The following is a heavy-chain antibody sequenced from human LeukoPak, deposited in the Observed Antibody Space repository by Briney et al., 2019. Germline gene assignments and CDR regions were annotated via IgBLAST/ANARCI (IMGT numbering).Heavy chain of an antibody. CDR2: INHSGST. CDR3: ARGSQRGYSSSDAFDI. Sequence: SETLSLTCAVYGGSFSGYYWSWIRQPPGKGLEWIGEINHSGSTNYNPSLKSRVTISVDTSKNQFSLKLSSVTAADTAVYYCARGSQRGYSSSDAFDIWGQGTMVTVSS. J-gene: IGHJ3*02. D-gene: IGHD5-18*01. V-gene: IGHV4-34*01. CDR1: GGSFSGYY.